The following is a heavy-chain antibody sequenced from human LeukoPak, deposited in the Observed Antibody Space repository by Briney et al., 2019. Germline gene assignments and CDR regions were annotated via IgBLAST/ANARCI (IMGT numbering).Heavy chain of an antibody. V-gene: IGHV4-39*01. D-gene: IGHD1-26*01. Sequence: PSETLSLTCTVSGGSMSSGGYYWGWIRQPPGKGLEWIGSIYYSGSTYYNPSLKSRVTISVDTSKNQFSLKLSSVTAADTAVYYCARIVGASYYWGQGTLVTVSS. J-gene: IGHJ4*02. CDR1: GGSMSSGGYY. CDR2: IYYSGST. CDR3: ARIVGASYY.